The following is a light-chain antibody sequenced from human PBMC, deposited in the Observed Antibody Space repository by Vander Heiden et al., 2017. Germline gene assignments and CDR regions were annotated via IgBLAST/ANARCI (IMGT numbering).Light chain of an antibody. J-gene: IGKJ4*01. CDR3: QQYGSSRLT. CDR1: QRVSSSY. V-gene: IGKV3-20*01. Sequence: DIVFTHSPAPPASSPGERATLSCRASQRVSSSYLAWYQQKPGQAPRLLIYGASSRATGIPDRFSGSGSGTDFTLTISRLEPEDFAVYYCQQYGSSRLTFGAGTKVEIK. CDR2: GAS.